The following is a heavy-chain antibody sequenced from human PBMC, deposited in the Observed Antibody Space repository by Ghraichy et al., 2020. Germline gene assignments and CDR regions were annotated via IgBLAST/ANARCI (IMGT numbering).Heavy chain of an antibody. CDR3: ARALGALWFGGNFDY. CDR2: ISYDGSNK. CDR1: GFTFSSYA. V-gene: IGHV3-30-3*01. D-gene: IGHD3-10*01. J-gene: IGHJ4*02. Sequence: GGSLTLSCAASGFTFSSYAMHWVRQAPGKGLEWVAVISYDGSNKYYADSVKGRFTISRDNSKNTLYLQMNSLRAEDTAVYYCARALGALWFGGNFDYWGQGTLVTVSS.